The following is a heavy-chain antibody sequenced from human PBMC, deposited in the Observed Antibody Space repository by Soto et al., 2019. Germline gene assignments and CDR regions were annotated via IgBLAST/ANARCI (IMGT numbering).Heavy chain of an antibody. CDR3: ERGVSLRFLEVDY. CDR2: IWYDGSNK. Sequence: QVQLVESGGGVVQPGRSLRLSCAASGFTFSSYGMHWVRQAPGKGLEWVAVIWYDGSNKYYADSVKGRFTISRDNSKNTLDLQMNSLRAEDTAVYYCERGVSLRFLEVDYWGQGTLVTVSS. D-gene: IGHD3-3*01. J-gene: IGHJ4*02. V-gene: IGHV3-33*01. CDR1: GFTFSSYG.